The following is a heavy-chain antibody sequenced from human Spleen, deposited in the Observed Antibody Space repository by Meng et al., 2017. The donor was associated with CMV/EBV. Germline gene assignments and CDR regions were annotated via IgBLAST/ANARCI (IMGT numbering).Heavy chain of an antibody. D-gene: IGHD2-21*02. CDR3: ARIERRRILKYCGSDCSTTDY. CDR2: IYHSGST. CDR1: GGSISSSNL. J-gene: IGHJ4*02. V-gene: IGHV4-4*02. Sequence: QVQLQESGPGLVKPSGTLSLTCAVSGGSISSSNLWTWVRQVPGKGREWIGEIYHSGSTNYNPSLKSRVTISVDKFKNQFSLKLGSVTAADTAVYYCARIERRRILKYCGSDCSTTDYWGQGTLVTVSS.